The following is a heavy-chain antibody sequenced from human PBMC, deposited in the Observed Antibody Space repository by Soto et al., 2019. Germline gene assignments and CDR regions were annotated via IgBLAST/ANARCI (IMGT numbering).Heavy chain of an antibody. CDR1: GGSISSSSYY. CDR3: ARLVAARRPWYYYYMDV. V-gene: IGHV4-39*01. J-gene: IGHJ6*03. D-gene: IGHD6-6*01. Sequence: PSETLSLTCTVSGGSISSSSYYWGWIRQPPGKGLEWIGSIYYSGSTYYNPSLKSRVTISVDTSKNQFSLKLSSVTAADTAVYYCARLVAARRPWYYYYMDVWGKGTTVTVSS. CDR2: IYYSGST.